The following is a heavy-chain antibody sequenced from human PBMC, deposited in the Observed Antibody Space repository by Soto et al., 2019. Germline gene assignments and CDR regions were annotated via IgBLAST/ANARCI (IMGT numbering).Heavy chain of an antibody. J-gene: IGHJ3*02. CDR2: ISYDGSNK. D-gene: IGHD2-15*01. CDR1: GFTFSSYA. Sequence: VQLLESGGGLLQPGGSLRLSCVASGFTFSSYAMHWVRQAPGKGLEWVAVISYDGSNKYYADSVKGRFTISRDNSKNTLYLQMNSLRAEDTAVYYCARVRYCSGGSCFDAFDIWGQGTMVTVSS. CDR3: ARVRYCSGGSCFDAFDI. V-gene: IGHV3-30-3*01.